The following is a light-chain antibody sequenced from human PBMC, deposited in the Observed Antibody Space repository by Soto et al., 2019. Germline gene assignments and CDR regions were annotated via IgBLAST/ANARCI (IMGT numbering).Light chain of an antibody. Sequence: QSVLTQPASVSGSPGQSITISCTGTNNDVGFYFLVSWYQHHPGRAPKLIIYEVTKRPSGISNRFSGSKSGNTASLTISGIQAEDEAHYYCCSCAGHYTPLYVYGNGIQVTVL. V-gene: IGLV2-23*02. J-gene: IGLJ1*01. CDR2: EVT. CDR3: CSCAGHYTPLYV. CDR1: NNDVGFYFL.